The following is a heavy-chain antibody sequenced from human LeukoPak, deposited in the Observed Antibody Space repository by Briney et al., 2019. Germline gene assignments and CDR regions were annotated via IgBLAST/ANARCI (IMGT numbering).Heavy chain of an antibody. Sequence: SETLSLTCTVSGGSINNYYWTWIRQPPGEGLEWIGYIYYSGNTNYNRSLKSRVTVSVDTSKNQFSLKLSSVTAADTAVYYCARGLTSSGLRFDYWGQGTLVTVSS. V-gene: IGHV4-59*01. CDR2: IYYSGNT. D-gene: IGHD3-22*01. CDR3: ARGLTSSGLRFDY. J-gene: IGHJ4*02. CDR1: GGSINNYY.